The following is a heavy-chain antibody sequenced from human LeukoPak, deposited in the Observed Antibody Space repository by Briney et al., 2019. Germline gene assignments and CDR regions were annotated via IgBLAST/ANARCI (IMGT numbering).Heavy chain of an antibody. CDR3: ARVTGYMTEDYFDY. Sequence: SETLSLTCTVSGGSINSYYWSWIRQPPGKGLEWIGYIYYSGSTNYNPSLKSRVTISVDTSKNQFSLRLSSVTAADTAVYYCARVTGYMTEDYFDYWGQGTLITVSS. CDR1: GGSINSYY. D-gene: IGHD6-13*01. J-gene: IGHJ4*02. CDR2: IYYSGST. V-gene: IGHV4-59*01.